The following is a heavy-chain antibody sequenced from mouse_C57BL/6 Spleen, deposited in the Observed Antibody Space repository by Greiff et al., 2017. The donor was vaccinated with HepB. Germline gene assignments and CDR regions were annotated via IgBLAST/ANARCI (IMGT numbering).Heavy chain of an antibody. CDR2: INPNNGGT. CDR1: GYTFTDYY. CDR3: ASLLPVFAY. Sequence: VQLQQSGPELVKPGASVKISCKASGYTFTDYYMNWVKQSHGKSLEWIGDINPNNGGTSYNQKFKGKATLTVDKSSSTAYMELRSLTSEDSAVYYCASLLPVFAYWGQGTLVTVSA. J-gene: IGHJ3*01. V-gene: IGHV1-26*01.